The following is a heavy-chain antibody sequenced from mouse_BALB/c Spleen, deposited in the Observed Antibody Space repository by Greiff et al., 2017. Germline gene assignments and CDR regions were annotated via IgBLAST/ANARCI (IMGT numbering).Heavy chain of an antibody. CDR3: ARALFDY. CDR2: IRNKANGYTT. Sequence: EVKVVESGGGLVQPGGSLRLSCATSGFTFTDYYMSWVRQPPGKALEWLGFIRNKANGYTTEYSASVKGRFTISRDNSQSILYLQMNTLRAEDSATYYCARALFDYWGQGTTLTVSS. CDR1: GFTFTDYY. J-gene: IGHJ2*01. V-gene: IGHV7-3*02.